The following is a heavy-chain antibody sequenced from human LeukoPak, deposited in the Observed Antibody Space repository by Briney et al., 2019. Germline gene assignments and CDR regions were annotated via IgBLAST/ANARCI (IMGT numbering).Heavy chain of an antibody. CDR3: ARAARRVYYYYYMDV. J-gene: IGHJ6*03. Sequence: GSLRLSCAASGFTFSSYSMNWVRQAPGKGLEWVSSISSSSSYIYYADSVKGRFTISRDNAKNSLYLQMNSLRAEDTAVYYCARAARRVYYYYYMDVWGKGTTVTVSS. D-gene: IGHD6-6*01. CDR1: GFTFSSYS. CDR2: ISSSSSYI. V-gene: IGHV3-21*01.